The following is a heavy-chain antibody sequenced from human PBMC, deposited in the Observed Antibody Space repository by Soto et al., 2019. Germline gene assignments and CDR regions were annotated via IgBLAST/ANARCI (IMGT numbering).Heavy chain of an antibody. CDR1: GGTFSSYR. CDR2: IVPIRRTA. D-gene: IGHD2-2*01. Sequence: GASVKVSCKASGGTFSSYRINWVRQAPGQGLEWVGGIVPIRRTADIAQKFQGRVTITADESARTAYMEPRSLKSQDTAVYYCARDSGAKLSSSWGQGTPVTVSS. CDR3: ARDSGAKLSSS. J-gene: IGHJ4*02. V-gene: IGHV1-69*13.